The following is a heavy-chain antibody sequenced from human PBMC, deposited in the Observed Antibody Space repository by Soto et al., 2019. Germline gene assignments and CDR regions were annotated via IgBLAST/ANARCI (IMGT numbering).Heavy chain of an antibody. J-gene: IGHJ2*01. CDR1: GDSVSSGSYY. Sequence: QVQLEESGPGLVKPSETLSLTCSVSGDSVSSGSYYWSWIRQTTGKGLEWIGSVFHSGSTNYNPSLRSRVTTSVDTAKKQFSLMRSTVTAADTSVYFCATWRTAATAYWYFNLWCRGTRVTVSS. CDR3: ATWRTAATAYWYFNL. V-gene: IGHV4-61*01. D-gene: IGHD1-1*01. CDR2: VFHSGST.